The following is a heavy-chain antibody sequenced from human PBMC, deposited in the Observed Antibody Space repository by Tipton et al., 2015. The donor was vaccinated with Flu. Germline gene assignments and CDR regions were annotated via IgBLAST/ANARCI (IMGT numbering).Heavy chain of an antibody. D-gene: IGHD1-26*01. Sequence: TLSLTCTVSGDSISSGDYYWSWIRQPPGKGLEWIGYIYYNGRSNYNPSLKSRVTVLIDTTKNQFSLKLTSVTAADTAIYYCARNREAIGNLDSWGQGTLVTVSS. CDR2: IYYNGRS. J-gene: IGHJ4*02. CDR1: GDSISSGDYY. V-gene: IGHV4-61*08. CDR3: ARNREAIGNLDS.